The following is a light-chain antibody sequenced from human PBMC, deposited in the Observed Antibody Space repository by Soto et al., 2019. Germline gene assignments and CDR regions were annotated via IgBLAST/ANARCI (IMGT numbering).Light chain of an antibody. CDR3: QTWDTGIGV. CDR1: SGHTNYA. V-gene: IGLV4-69*01. J-gene: IGLJ2*01. CDR2: VNSDGSH. Sequence: QLVLTQSPSASASLGASVKLTCTLSSGHTNYAIAWHQQHPEKGPRFLMKVNSDGSHRKGDGIPDRFSGSSSGSERYLTISSLQAEEEADYYCQTWDTGIGVFGGGTKLTVL.